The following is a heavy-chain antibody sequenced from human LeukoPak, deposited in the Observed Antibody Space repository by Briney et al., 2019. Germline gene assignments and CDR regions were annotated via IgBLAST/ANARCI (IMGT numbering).Heavy chain of an antibody. J-gene: IGHJ6*02. Sequence: ASVKVSCKTSGYSFTDYYVHWVRQAPGQGLEWMGWINPDSAYANYAQNFQGRVTMTRDTSISTAYMEVSRLRSDDTAVYYCARDIVVVVGSFYYGMDVWGQGTTVTVSS. D-gene: IGHD2-15*01. CDR3: ARDIVVVVGSFYYGMDV. V-gene: IGHV1-2*02. CDR2: INPDSAYA. CDR1: GYSFTDYY.